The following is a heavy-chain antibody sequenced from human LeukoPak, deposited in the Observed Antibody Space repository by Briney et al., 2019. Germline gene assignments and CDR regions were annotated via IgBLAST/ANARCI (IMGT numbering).Heavy chain of an antibody. V-gene: IGHV3-7*01. CDR2: IKQDGSEK. Sequence: ETLSLTCTVSGGSVSSGSYYWSWIRQPPGKGLEWVANIKQDGSEKYYVDSVKGRFTISRDNAKNSLYLQMNSLRAEDTAVYYCARDGITYEFDYWGQGTLVTVSS. CDR3: ARDGITYEFDY. CDR1: GGSVSSGSYY. D-gene: IGHD1-26*01. J-gene: IGHJ4*02.